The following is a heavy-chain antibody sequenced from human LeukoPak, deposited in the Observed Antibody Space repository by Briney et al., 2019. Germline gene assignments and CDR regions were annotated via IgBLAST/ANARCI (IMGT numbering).Heavy chain of an antibody. V-gene: IGHV3-11*01. CDR3: ARDMKLLGVDP. D-gene: IGHD1-7*01. J-gene: IGHJ5*02. Sequence: GGSLRLSCAAYGFTFSDYCMSWNRQAPGKGLEWVSYISSSGSTIYYADPVKGRFTISRDNAKNSLYLQMNSLRAEDTAVYYCARDMKLLGVDPWGQGTLVTVSS. CDR2: ISSSGSTI. CDR1: GFTFSDYC.